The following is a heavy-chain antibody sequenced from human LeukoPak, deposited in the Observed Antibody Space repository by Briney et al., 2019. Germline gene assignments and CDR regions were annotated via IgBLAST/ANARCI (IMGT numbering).Heavy chain of an antibody. CDR1: GFTFNRYN. CDR3: ARVRGSGSYVFDY. CDR2: ISTSSSYI. J-gene: IGHJ4*02. D-gene: IGHD3-10*01. V-gene: IGHV3-21*01. Sequence: GGSPRLSCAASGFTFNRYNMNWVRRAPGKGLEWVSSISTSSSYIYYADSVKGRFTISRDNAKNSLYLQMNSLRAEDTAVYYCARVRGSGSYVFDYWGQGTLVTVSS.